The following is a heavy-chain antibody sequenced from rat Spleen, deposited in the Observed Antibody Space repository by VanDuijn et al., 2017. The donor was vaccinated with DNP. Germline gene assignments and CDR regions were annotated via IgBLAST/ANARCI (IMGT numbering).Heavy chain of an antibody. J-gene: IGHJ3*01. Sequence: EVQLVESGGGLVQPGRSLKLSCAASGFTFSDYSMAWVRQAPKKGLEWVATIVYDGSSSYYGDSVTGRFTISRDNAKNTQYLQMDSLRSEDTATYYCATQYDGYNWFAYWGQGTLVTVSS. D-gene: IGHD1-4*01. V-gene: IGHV5S10*01. CDR3: ATQYDGYNWFAY. CDR2: IVYDGSSS. CDR1: GFTFSDYS.